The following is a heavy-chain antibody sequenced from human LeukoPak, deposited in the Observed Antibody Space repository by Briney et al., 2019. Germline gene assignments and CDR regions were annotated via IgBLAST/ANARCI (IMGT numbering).Heavy chain of an antibody. CDR2: ISYDGSVK. J-gene: IGHJ3*02. D-gene: IGHD2-15*01. CDR1: GFTFSSYA. Sequence: GGSLRLSCAASGFTFSSYAMHWVRQAPGKGLEWVTVISYDGSVKYYADSVKGRFTISRDNSKNTLYLQMNSLRPEDTAIYYCAKVGCSGGNCYAAFDIWGQGTMVTVSS. V-gene: IGHV3-30*18. CDR3: AKVGCSGGNCYAAFDI.